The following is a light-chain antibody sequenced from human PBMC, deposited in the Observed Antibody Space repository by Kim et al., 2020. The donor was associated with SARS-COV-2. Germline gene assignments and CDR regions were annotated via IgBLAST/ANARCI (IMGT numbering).Light chain of an antibody. V-gene: IGLV1-40*01. J-gene: IGLJ3*02. CDR1: SSNIGAGYD. Sequence: GRGVPIPCTVSSSNIGAGYDVHWYQQWPGTAPRLLIYANNNRPSGVPDRFSGSKSGTSASLAITGLQAEDEAVYYCQSSDSSLSGVFGGGTQLTVL. CDR2: ANN. CDR3: QSSDSSLSGV.